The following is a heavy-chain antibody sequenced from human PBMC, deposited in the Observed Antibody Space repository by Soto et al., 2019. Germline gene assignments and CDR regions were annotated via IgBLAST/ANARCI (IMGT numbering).Heavy chain of an antibody. J-gene: IGHJ3*01. V-gene: IGHV3-23*01. CDR2: ISSSGNGT. Sequence: GGSLRLSCAASGFTFSNYAMSWVRQAPGKGPEWISFISSSGNGTYYADSVKGRFTVSRDNSKNTLYVQMNNLRAEDTAIYYCAKRFFGSGSPPGAFDVWGQETMVTVSS. CDR3: AKRFFGSGSPPGAFDV. D-gene: IGHD3-10*01. CDR1: GFTFSNYA.